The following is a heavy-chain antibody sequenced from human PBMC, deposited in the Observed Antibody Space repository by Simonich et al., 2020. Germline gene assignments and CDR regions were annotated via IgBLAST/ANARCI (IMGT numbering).Heavy chain of an antibody. D-gene: IGHD6-6*01. J-gene: IGHJ2*01. Sequence: EVQLVESGGGLVQPGGSLRLSCAASGFTFSSYWMSWVRQAPGKGLEGVDKRKQDGREKNYVDSVKGRFTNSRDNAKNSLYLQMNSLRAEDTAVYYCAREYSSSSDPYWYFDLWGRGTLVTVSS. CDR1: GFTFSSYW. V-gene: IGHV3-7*01. CDR2: RKQDGREK. CDR3: AREYSSSSDPYWYFDL.